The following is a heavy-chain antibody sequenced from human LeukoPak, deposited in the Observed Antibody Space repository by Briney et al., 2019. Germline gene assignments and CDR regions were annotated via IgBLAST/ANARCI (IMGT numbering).Heavy chain of an antibody. J-gene: IGHJ4*02. CDR3: ASVPGIAAAGTFDY. CDR2: INPNSGGT. Sequence: GASVKVSCKASGYTFTGYYMHWVRQAPGQGLEWMGWINPNSGGTNYAQKFQGRVTMTRDTSISTAYMELSRLRSDDTAVYYCASVPGIAAAGTFDYWGQGTLVTVSS. D-gene: IGHD6-13*01. CDR1: GYTFTGYY. V-gene: IGHV1-2*02.